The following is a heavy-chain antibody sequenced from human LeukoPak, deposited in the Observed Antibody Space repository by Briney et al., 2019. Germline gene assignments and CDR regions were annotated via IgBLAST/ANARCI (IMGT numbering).Heavy chain of an antibody. CDR1: GGSISGYY. CDR3: ARECDGTSCPYNNMDI. CDR2: IYSSGST. V-gene: IGHV4-4*07. J-gene: IGHJ6*02. Sequence: SETLSLTCSVSGGSISGYYWTWIRQPAGRGLEWIGRIYSSGSTNYNPSLKSRVTMSVDTSKNQFSLKLTSVTAADTAMYYCARECDGTSCPYNNMDIWGQGTTVTVSS. D-gene: IGHD2-2*01.